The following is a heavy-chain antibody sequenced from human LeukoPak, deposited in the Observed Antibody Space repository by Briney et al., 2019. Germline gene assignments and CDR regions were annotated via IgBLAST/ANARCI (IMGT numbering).Heavy chain of an antibody. V-gene: IGHV3-48*01. D-gene: IGHD3-22*01. J-gene: IGHJ5*02. Sequence: PGGSLRLSCAASGFTFSSYSMNWVRQAPGKGLEWVSYISSSSSTIYYADSVKGRFTISRDNAKNSLYLQMNSLRAEDTAVYYCGRGRDNSGYSWFDPWGQGTLVTVSS. CDR2: ISSSSSTI. CDR1: GFTFSSYS. CDR3: GRGRDNSGYSWFDP.